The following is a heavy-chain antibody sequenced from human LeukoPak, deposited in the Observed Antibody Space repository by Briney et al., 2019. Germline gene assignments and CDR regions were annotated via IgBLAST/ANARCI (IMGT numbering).Heavy chain of an antibody. CDR2: ISSSGSYI. V-gene: IGHV3-11*01. J-gene: IGHJ4*02. Sequence: KPGGSLRLSCAASGFTFSDYYMSWIRQAPGKGLAWVSYISSSGSYIYYADSVKGRFTISRDNAKNSLYLQMNSLRAEDTAVYYCARDLGYCSGGSCYGFDYWGQGTLVTVSS. D-gene: IGHD2-15*01. CDR1: GFTFSDYY. CDR3: ARDLGYCSGGSCYGFDY.